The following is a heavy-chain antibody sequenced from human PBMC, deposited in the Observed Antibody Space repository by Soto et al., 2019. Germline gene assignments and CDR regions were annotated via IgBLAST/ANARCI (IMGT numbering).Heavy chain of an antibody. D-gene: IGHD3-16*01. V-gene: IGHV1-2*02. CDR3: ARALHVWGSYSLAY. J-gene: IGHJ4*02. CDR1: GYTFTGYY. Sequence: ASVKVSCKASGYTFTGYYMHWVRQAPGQGLEWMGWINPNSGGTNYAQKFQGRVTMTRDTSISTAYMELSRLRSDDTAVYYCARALHVWGSYSLAYWGQGTLVTVSS. CDR2: INPNSGGT.